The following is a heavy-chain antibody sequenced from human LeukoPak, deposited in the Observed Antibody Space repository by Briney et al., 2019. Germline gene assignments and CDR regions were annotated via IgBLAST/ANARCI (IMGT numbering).Heavy chain of an antibody. V-gene: IGHV4-59*01. CDR1: GGSISSYY. J-gene: IGHJ4*02. CDR2: MYYSGST. Sequence: SETLSVTCTVSGGSISSYYWSWIRQPPGKGLEWIGYMYYSGSTNYNPSLKSRVTISVDTSKNQFSLKLSSVTAADTAVYYCARGYGSGSYSHFDYWGQGTLVTVSS. CDR3: ARGYGSGSYSHFDY. D-gene: IGHD3-10*01.